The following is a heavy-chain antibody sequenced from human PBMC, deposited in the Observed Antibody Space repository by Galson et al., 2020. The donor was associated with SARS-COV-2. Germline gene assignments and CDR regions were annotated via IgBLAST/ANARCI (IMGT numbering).Heavy chain of an antibody. V-gene: IGHV3-48*04. CDR1: GFIFSEYS. D-gene: IGHD3-22*01. J-gene: IGHJ4*01. Sequence: GGSLRLSCAASGFIFSEYSMNWVRQAPGKWLEWLSYISSHSAIIYYAGSVKGRFTISRDNAKNSLYLQMNSLRAEDTAVYYCARGGYYDSSGYFDYWGHGTLVTVSS. CDR3: ARGGYYDSSGYFDY. CDR2: ISSHSAII.